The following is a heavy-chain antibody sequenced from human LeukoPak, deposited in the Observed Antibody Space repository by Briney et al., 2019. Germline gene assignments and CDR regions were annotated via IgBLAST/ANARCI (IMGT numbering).Heavy chain of an antibody. V-gene: IGHV1-2*02. CDR2: INPNSGGT. D-gene: IGHD6-6*01. CDR1: GYTFTGYY. J-gene: IGHJ4*02. CDR3: ARSVRSSSGFDY. Sequence: ASVKVSCKASGYTFTGYYMHWVRQAPGQGLEWMGWINPNSGGTNYARKFQGRVTMTRDTSISTAYMELSRLRSDDTAVYYCARSVRSSSGFDYWGQGTLVTVSS.